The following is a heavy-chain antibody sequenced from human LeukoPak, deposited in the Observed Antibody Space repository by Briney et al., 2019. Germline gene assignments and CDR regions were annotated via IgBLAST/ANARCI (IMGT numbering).Heavy chain of an antibody. Sequence: SGTLSLTCAVSGGSIRSSYGWTWVRQPPGKGLEWIGEIYHSGSTNYNPSLKSRVTISVDTSKNQFSLKLSSVTAADTAVYYCARLYYDSDMDVWGKGTTVTISS. V-gene: IGHV4-4*02. CDR2: IYHSGST. CDR1: GGSIRSSYG. CDR3: ARLYYDSDMDV. D-gene: IGHD3-22*01. J-gene: IGHJ6*03.